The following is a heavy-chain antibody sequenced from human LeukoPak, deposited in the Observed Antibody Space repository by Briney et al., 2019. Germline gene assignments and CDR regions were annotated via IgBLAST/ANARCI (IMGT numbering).Heavy chain of an antibody. V-gene: IGHV3-74*01. Sequence: GGCLRLSCTASGFTFSSYWMQWVRQVPGKGLVWVSRINGDGSSPSYADSVKGRFTISRDNSKNTLYLQMNNLSAEDTAVYYCARETSGSFPYWGQGTLVTVSS. CDR1: GFTFSSYW. D-gene: IGHD2-15*01. CDR3: ARETSGSFPY. CDR2: INGDGSSP. J-gene: IGHJ4*02.